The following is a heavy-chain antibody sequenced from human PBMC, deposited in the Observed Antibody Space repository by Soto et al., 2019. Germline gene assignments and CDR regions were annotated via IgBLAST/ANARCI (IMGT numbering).Heavy chain of an antibody. D-gene: IGHD2-15*01. CDR3: ARDRDCSGGSCPSVIVDY. J-gene: IGHJ4*02. Sequence: QVQLVESGGGVVQPGRSLRLSCAASGFTFSTYAMHWVRQAPGKGLEWVAVISYDGSNQYYTGSVKGRFTISRVNSKNTLYLQMNSLRTEDTAVYYCARDRDCSGGSCPSVIVDYWGQGTLVTVSS. CDR2: ISYDGSNQ. V-gene: IGHV3-30-3*01. CDR1: GFTFSTYA.